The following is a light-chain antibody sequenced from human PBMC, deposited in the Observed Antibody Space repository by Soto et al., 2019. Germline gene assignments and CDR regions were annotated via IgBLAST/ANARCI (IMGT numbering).Light chain of an antibody. Sequence: QSVLTQPASVSGSPGQSITISCTGTSSDVGGYNFVSWYQQHPGKAPKLIIYEVSNRPSGVSNRFSGSKSGNTASLTISGLQAEDEAEYYCNSYRNSNIRVFGGGTKLTVL. CDR2: EVS. CDR1: SSDVGGYNF. CDR3: NSYRNSNIRV. V-gene: IGLV2-14*01. J-gene: IGLJ3*02.